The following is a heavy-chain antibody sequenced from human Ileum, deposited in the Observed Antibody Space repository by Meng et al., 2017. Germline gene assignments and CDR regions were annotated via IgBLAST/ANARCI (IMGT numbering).Heavy chain of an antibody. CDR3: AREFYVDTAMVIDS. Sequence: QVQLQESVPGRVKPLQTLSLTCTVSGDSLTSVNTQWSWIRQSPGKGPEYIGYIYYDGNTYYNPSLKSRLIISIDTSRNEFSLRLNSVTAADTAVYYCAREFYVDTAMVIDSWGQGTLVTVSS. J-gene: IGHJ4*02. V-gene: IGHV4-30-4*01. CDR1: GDSLTSVNTQ. CDR2: IYYDGNT. D-gene: IGHD5-18*01.